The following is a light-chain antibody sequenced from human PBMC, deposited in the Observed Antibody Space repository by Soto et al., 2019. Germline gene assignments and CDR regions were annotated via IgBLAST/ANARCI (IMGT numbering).Light chain of an antibody. CDR1: NTDVGGYNY. J-gene: IGLJ6*01. CDR2: EVR. Sequence: QSVLTQPASVSGSPGQSITVSCTGTNTDVGGYNYVSWYQHRPGKAPRLMIYEVRNRLSGVSNRFSGSKSGNTASLTISGLQSEDEADYYCTSYTPNGAPVFGSGTKV. V-gene: IGLV2-14*01. CDR3: TSYTPNGAPV.